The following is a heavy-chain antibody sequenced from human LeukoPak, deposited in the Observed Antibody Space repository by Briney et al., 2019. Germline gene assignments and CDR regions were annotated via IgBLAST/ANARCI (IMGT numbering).Heavy chain of an antibody. CDR2: MNPNSGNT. CDR1: GYTFTSYD. J-gene: IGHJ3*02. V-gene: IGHV1-8*01. Sequence: ASVKVSCKASGYTFTSYDINWVRQATGQGLEWMGWMNPNSGNTGYAQKFQGRVTMTRNTSISTAYMELSSLRSEDTAVYYCARGHRIYYDSRRDALDIWGQGTMVTVSS. CDR3: ARGHRIYYDSRRDALDI. D-gene: IGHD3-22*01.